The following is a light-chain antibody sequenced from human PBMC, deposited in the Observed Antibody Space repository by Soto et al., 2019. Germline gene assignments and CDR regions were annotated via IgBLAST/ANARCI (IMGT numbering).Light chain of an antibody. J-gene: IGKJ4*01. V-gene: IGKV3-20*01. Sequence: EVVLTQSPGTLSLSPGDRATLSCRASRSVSDNYLAWYQQKPGRAPRLLIFGASIRATGIPDWFIGSASRTDFTLTITGLEPDDFALYYCQQYDASSPLTFGGGTRVDMK. CDR1: RSVSDNY. CDR3: QQYDASSPLT. CDR2: GAS.